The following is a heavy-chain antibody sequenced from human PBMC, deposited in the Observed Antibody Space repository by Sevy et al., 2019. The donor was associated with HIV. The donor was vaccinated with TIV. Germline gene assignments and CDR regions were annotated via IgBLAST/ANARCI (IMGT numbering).Heavy chain of an antibody. CDR2: ISSSGSTI. CDR1: GFTFSSYE. D-gene: IGHD2-21*02. J-gene: IGHJ6*03. Sequence: GGSLRLSCAASGFTFSSYEMNWVRQAPGKGLEWVSYISSSGSTIYYADSVKGRFTISRDNAKNSLYLQMNSLRAEDTAVYYCATAGPGVVTAIHDYYYYMDVWGKGTTVTVSS. CDR3: ATAGPGVVTAIHDYYYYMDV. V-gene: IGHV3-48*03.